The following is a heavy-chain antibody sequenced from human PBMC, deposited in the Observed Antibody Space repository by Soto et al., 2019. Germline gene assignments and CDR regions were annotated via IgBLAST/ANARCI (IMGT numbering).Heavy chain of an antibody. D-gene: IGHD3-22*01. V-gene: IGHV1-18*01. CDR2: ISAYNGNK. J-gene: IGHJ3*02. CDR3: ASRTYYYDSSGYYRGAFDI. Sequence: ASVKVSCKASGYTFTSYGISWVRQAPGQGLEWMGWISAYNGNKNYAQKLKGRVTMTKAPSTSPANMELRSLRSDDTAVYYCASRTYYYDSSGYYRGAFDIWGQGTMVTVSS. CDR1: GYTFTSYG.